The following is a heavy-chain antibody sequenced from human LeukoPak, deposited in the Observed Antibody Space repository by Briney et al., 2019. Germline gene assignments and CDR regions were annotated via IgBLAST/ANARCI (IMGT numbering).Heavy chain of an antibody. CDR1: GGSISSYY. CDR3: ARLRGDGNYLFEY. Sequence: SETLSLTCTVSGGSISSYYWSWIRQPPGKGLEWIGCVYYSGSTNYNPSLKSRVTISVDTSKNQFSLKLSSVTAADTAVYYCARLRGDGNYLFEYWGQGTLVTVSS. J-gene: IGHJ4*02. CDR2: VYYSGST. V-gene: IGHV4-59*08. D-gene: IGHD4-17*01.